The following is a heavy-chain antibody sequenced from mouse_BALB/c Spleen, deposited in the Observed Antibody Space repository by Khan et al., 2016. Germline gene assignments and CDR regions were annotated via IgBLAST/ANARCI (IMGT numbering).Heavy chain of an antibody. Sequence: EVELVESGPGLVKPSQSLSLTCTVTGYSITSDYAWNWIRQFPGNKLEWMGYISYSGSTSYNPSLKSRISITRDTSKNQFFLQLNSVTTEDTATYYCARGPLDYWGQGTTLTVSS. CDR1: GYSITSDYA. V-gene: IGHV3-2*02. CDR2: ISYSGST. CDR3: ARGPLDY. J-gene: IGHJ2*01.